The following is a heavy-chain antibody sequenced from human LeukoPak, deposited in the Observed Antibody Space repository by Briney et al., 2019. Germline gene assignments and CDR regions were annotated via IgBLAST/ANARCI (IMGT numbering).Heavy chain of an antibody. Sequence: ASVKVSCKASGYTFTSYYMHWVRQAPGQGLEWMGIINPSGGSTSYAQKFQGRVTMTTDTSTSTAYMELRSLRSDDTAVYYCARGGGVPQFDYWGQGTLVTVSS. J-gene: IGHJ4*02. CDR1: GYTFTSYY. D-gene: IGHD3-16*01. CDR3: ARGGGVPQFDY. CDR2: INPSGGST. V-gene: IGHV1-46*01.